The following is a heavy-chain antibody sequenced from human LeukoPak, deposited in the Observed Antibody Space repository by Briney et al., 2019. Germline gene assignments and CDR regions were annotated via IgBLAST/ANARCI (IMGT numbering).Heavy chain of an antibody. CDR3: ARHRFASPLDS. J-gene: IGHJ4*02. V-gene: IGHV4-59*08. CDR2: IFYTGDS. CDR1: GVSNRSSY. Sequence: PSETLSLPCTVSGVSNRSSYGIWLRQPPGKALEGIGYIFYTGDSNHNPSFKTRVSISLDTSKDQISLKLSSATAAETEVYYCARHRFASPLDSWGQGTLVTVSS. D-gene: IGHD2-21*01.